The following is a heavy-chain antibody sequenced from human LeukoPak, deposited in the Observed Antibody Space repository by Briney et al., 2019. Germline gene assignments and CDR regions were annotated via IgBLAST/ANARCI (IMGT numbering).Heavy chain of an antibody. CDR3: SVSRGNPNYFDY. V-gene: IGHV3-66*02. D-gene: IGHD1-14*01. CDR1: ALTVSSNY. CDR2: TYSGGSS. J-gene: IGHJ4*02. Sequence: GGSLSLSCAASALTVSSNYMSGVRHAPCKGLEWVSVTYSGGSSSYADSVKGRFTISRDNSKNTLYLQMNSLRAEDTAVYYCSVSRGNPNYFDYWGQGTLVTVSS.